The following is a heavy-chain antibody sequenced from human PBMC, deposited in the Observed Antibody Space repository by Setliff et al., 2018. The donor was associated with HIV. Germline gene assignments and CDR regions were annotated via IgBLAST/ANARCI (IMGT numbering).Heavy chain of an antibody. CDR3: ARNPCSGGSCPDAFDI. V-gene: IGHV4-59*01. Sequence: ETLSLTCTVSGGSISSYYWSWIRQPPGKGLEWIGYIYYSGSTNYSPSLKSRVTISVDTSKNQFSLKLSSVTAADTAVYYCARNPCSGGSCPDAFDIWGQGTMVTVSS. J-gene: IGHJ3*02. CDR1: GGSISSYY. CDR2: IYYSGST. D-gene: IGHD2-15*01.